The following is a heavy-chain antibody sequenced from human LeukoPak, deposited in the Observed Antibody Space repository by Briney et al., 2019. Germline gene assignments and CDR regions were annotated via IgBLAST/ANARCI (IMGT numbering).Heavy chain of an antibody. CDR2: ISWNSGSI. Sequence: GGSLRLSCAASGFTFDDYAMHWVRQAPGKGLEWVSGISWNSGSIGYADSVKGRFTISRDNAKNSLYLQMNSLRAEDTALYYCAKDFAPWGQGTLVTVSS. J-gene: IGHJ5*02. V-gene: IGHV3-9*01. CDR1: GFTFDDYA. CDR3: AKDFAP.